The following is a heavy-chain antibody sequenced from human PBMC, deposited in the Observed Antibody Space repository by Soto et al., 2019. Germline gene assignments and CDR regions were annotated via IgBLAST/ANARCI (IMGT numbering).Heavy chain of an antibody. V-gene: IGHV1-18*01. D-gene: IGHD3-9*01. CDR3: ASRLTEATTTGDGFDI. CDR1: GYTFTSYG. J-gene: IGHJ3*02. Sequence: ASVKVSCKASGYTFTSYGISWVRQAPGQGLEWMGWISAYNGNTNYAQKLQGRVTMTTDTSTSTAYMELRSLRSDDTAVYYCASRLTEATTTGDGFDIWGQGTMVTVSS. CDR2: ISAYNGNT.